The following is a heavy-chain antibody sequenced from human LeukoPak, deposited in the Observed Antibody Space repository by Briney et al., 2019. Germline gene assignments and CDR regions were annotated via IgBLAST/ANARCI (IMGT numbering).Heavy chain of an antibody. CDR2: IYYSGST. CDR1: GGSISSYY. Sequence: PSETLSLTCTVSGGSISSYYWSWIRQPPGKGLEWIGHIYYSGSTKYNPSLKSRVTISVDTSKNQFSLKLSSVTAADTAVYYCARSYDSSGYYYYAFDIWGQRTMVTVSS. CDR3: ARSYDSSGYYYYAFDI. J-gene: IGHJ3*02. V-gene: IGHV4-59*01. D-gene: IGHD3-22*01.